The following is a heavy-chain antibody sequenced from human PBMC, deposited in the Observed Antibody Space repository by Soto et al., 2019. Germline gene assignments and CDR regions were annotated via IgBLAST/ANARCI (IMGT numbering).Heavy chain of an antibody. CDR1: GYSFAGYW. D-gene: IGHD3-10*01. CDR3: ARLPGVRGVFDGFNV. CDR2: IYPGDSDT. J-gene: IGHJ3*01. Sequence: PGESLKISCKGSGYSFAGYWIGWVRQVPGKGLDCMGVIYPGDSDTRYSPSFHGQVTISADKSISTAYLQWSSLKASDTAMYFCARLPGVRGVFDGFNVWGQGTMVTVSS. V-gene: IGHV5-51*01.